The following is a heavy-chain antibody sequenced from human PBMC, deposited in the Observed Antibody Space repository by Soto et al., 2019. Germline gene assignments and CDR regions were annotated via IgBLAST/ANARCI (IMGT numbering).Heavy chain of an antibody. CDR3: ARRSSSAQGDYYGMDV. J-gene: IGHJ6*02. CDR2: IYYSGST. Sequence: SETLSLTCTVSGGSISSSSYYWGWIRQPPGKGLEWIGSIYYSGSTYYNPSLKSRVTISVDTSKNQFSLKLSSMTAADTAVYYCARRSSSAQGDYYGMDVWGQGTTVTVSS. D-gene: IGHD6-13*01. V-gene: IGHV4-39*01. CDR1: GGSISSSSYY.